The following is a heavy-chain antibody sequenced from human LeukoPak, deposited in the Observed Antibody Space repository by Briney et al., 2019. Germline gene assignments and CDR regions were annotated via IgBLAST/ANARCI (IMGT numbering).Heavy chain of an antibody. CDR2: ITSSGSAI. J-gene: IGHJ4*02. V-gene: IGHV3-48*03. CDR1: GFTFSDYE. D-gene: IGHD3-10*01. CDR3: ARGTMVRRLIISKPPEGFAY. Sequence: GGSLRLSCAASGFTFSDYEMNWVRQAPGKGLEWISYITSSGSAIYYADSVKGRFTISRDNARSSVYLQMNSLRAEDTAIYYCARGTMVRRLIISKPPEGFAYWGQGALVTVSS.